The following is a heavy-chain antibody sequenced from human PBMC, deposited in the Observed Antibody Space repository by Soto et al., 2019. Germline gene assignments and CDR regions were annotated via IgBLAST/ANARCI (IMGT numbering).Heavy chain of an antibody. V-gene: IGHV3-23*01. CDR3: AIDYGDYEYYFDY. Sequence: VGSLRLSCAASGFTFSSYAMSWVRQAPGKGLEWVSAISGSGGSTYYADSVKGRFTISRDNSKNTLYLQMNSLRAEDTAVYYCAIDYGDYEYYFDYWGQGTLVTVSS. CDR1: GFTFSSYA. D-gene: IGHD4-17*01. J-gene: IGHJ4*02. CDR2: ISGSGGST.